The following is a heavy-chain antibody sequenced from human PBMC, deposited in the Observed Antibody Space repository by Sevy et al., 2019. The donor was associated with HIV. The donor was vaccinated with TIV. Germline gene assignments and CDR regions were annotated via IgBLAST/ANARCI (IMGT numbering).Heavy chain of an antibody. CDR1: GYTFTSYY. CDR3: ARDRWFGEFLALYYYYGMDV. CDR2: INPSGGST. D-gene: IGHD3-10*01. J-gene: IGHJ6*02. Sequence: ASVKVSCKASGYTFTSYYMHWVRQAPGQGLEWMGIINPSGGSTSYAQKFQGRVTMTGDTSTSTVYMELSSLRSEDTAGYYCARDRWFGEFLALYYYYGMDVWGQGTTVTVSS. V-gene: IGHV1-46*01.